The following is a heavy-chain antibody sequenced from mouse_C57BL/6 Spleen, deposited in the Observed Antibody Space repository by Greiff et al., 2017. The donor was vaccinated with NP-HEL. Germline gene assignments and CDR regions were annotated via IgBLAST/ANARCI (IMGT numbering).Heavy chain of an antibody. CDR3: ARNWDGNLDY. Sequence: VQRVESGPGLVQPSQSLSITCTVSGFSLTSYGVHWVRQSPGKGLEWLGVIWSGGSTDYNAAFISRLSISKDNSKSQVFFKMNSLQADDTAIYYCARNWDGNLDYWGQGTTLTVSS. CDR2: IWSGGST. CDR1: GFSLTSYG. V-gene: IGHV2-2*01. J-gene: IGHJ2*01. D-gene: IGHD2-1*01.